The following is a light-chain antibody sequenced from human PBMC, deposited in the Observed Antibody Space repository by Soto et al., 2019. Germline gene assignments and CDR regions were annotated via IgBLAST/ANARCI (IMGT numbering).Light chain of an antibody. Sequence: EIVLTQSPATLSLSPGERATLSCRASQSLSSNFLAWYQQKPGQPPRLLIYDSSTRATGFPDRFSGSGSGTDFTLTISSLRPDDFATYSCLQSHSTPLPFGQGTRLDI. CDR3: LQSHSTPLP. CDR2: DSS. J-gene: IGKJ5*01. V-gene: IGKV3D-20*02. CDR1: QSLSSNF.